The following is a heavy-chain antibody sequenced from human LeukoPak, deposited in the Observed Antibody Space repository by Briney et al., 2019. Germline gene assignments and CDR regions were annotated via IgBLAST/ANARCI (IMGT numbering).Heavy chain of an antibody. J-gene: IGHJ3*02. Sequence: SETLSLTCTVSGGSFNSYYWSWIRQPPGKGLEWIGYIYYSGSTDYNPSLKSRVTISIDTSKNQFSLKLSSVTAADTAVYYCARVVRVRVGATTNAFDIWGQGTMVTVSS. V-gene: IGHV4-59*01. CDR2: IYYSGST. D-gene: IGHD1-26*01. CDR3: ARVVRVRVGATTNAFDI. CDR1: GGSFNSYY.